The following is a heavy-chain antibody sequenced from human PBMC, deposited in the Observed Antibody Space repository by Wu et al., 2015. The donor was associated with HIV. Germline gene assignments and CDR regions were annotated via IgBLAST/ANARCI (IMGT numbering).Heavy chain of an antibody. Sequence: LVQSGPEAMRPGASVNVSCKASYILTSYPIAWVRQAPGQRLEWMGWMNPRNGYVKPAQSFQGRIYMSTNNSAHTAYMELRSLTSDDAAIYFCARVQFDPNYYTYFDLWGQGTLVTVSS. CDR1: YILTSYP. D-gene: IGHD4/OR15-4a*01. CDR3: ARVQFDPNYYTYFDL. CDR2: MNPRNGYV. V-gene: IGHV1-18*01. J-gene: IGHJ5*01.